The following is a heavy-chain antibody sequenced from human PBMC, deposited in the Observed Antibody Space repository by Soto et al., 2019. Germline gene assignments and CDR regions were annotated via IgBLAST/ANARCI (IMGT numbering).Heavy chain of an antibody. D-gene: IGHD2-15*01. J-gene: IGHJ1*01. V-gene: IGHV3-48*01. Sequence: SMRLSRTASGFTFVSYSRHCIIKAQEKRLEWVSYISSSSSTIYYADSVKGRFTISRDNAKNSLYLQMNSLRAEDTAVYYCVSWAVVEVAATEGEYFQHWGQGTLVTVSS. CDR1: GFTFVSYS. CDR3: VSWAVVEVAATEGEYFQH. CDR2: ISSSSSTI.